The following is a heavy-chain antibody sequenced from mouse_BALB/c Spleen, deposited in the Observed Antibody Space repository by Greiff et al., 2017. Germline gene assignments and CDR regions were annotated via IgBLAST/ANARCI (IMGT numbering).Heavy chain of an antibody. V-gene: IGHV1S135*01. D-gene: IGHD1-1*01. Sequence: EVQGVESGPELVKPGASVKVSCKASGYAFTSYNMYWVKQSHGKSLEWIGYIDPYNGGTSYNQKFKGKATLTVDKSSSTAYMHLNSLTSEDSAVYYCARCYGSSFAMDYWGQGTSVTVSS. CDR3: ARCYGSSFAMDY. J-gene: IGHJ4*01. CDR1: GYAFTSYN. CDR2: IDPYNGGT.